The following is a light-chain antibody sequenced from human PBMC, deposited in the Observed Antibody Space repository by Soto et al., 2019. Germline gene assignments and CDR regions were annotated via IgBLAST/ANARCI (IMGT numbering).Light chain of an antibody. V-gene: IGLV1-51*01. CDR3: GTWDGSLSGWW. Sequence: SVLTQPPSVSAAPGQKVTISCSGSSSNIGNNYVSWYQHLPGTAPKLLIYDNDKRPSGIPDRFSGSKSGTSATLGITGLQTGDDADYYCGTWDGSLSGWWFGGGTKVTVL. CDR2: DND. J-gene: IGLJ3*02. CDR1: SSNIGNNY.